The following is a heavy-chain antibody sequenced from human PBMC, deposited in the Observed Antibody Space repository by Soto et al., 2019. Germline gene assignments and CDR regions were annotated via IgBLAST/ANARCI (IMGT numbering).Heavy chain of an antibody. J-gene: IGHJ6*02. V-gene: IGHV1-18*01. CDR1: GYTFTSDV. CDR2: ISAYNGNT. Sequence: ASVKVSCKASGYTFTSDVISWVRQDPGQGLEWMGWISAYNGNTNYAQKLQGRVTMTTDTSTSTAYMELRSLRSDDTAVYYCAWTSYDPGYYYYGMDVWGQGTTVTVSS. CDR3: AWTSYDPGYYYYGMDV. D-gene: IGHD5-12*01.